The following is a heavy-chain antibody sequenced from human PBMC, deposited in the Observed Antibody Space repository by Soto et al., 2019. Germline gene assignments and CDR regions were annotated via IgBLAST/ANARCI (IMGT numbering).Heavy chain of an antibody. CDR2: IYYSGST. D-gene: IGHD2-21*02. V-gene: IGHV4-59*01. CDR1: GGSISSYY. J-gene: IGHJ5*02. Sequence: QVQLQESGPGLVKPSETLSLTCTVSGGSISSYYWSWIRQPPGKGLEWIGYIYYSGSTNYNPSLKSRVTISVDTSKNQFSLKLSSVTAADTAVYYCARVPYLYGGNSEGVGGWFDPWGQGTLVTVSS. CDR3: ARVPYLYGGNSEGVGGWFDP.